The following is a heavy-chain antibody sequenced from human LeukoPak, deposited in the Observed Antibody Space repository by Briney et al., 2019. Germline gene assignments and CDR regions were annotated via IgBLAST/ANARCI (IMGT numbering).Heavy chain of an antibody. J-gene: IGHJ4*02. CDR2: INHSGST. Sequence: GSLRLSCAASGFTFSSYSMNWVRQPPGKGLEWIGEINHSGSTNYNPSLKSRVTISVDTSKNQFSLKLSSVTAADTAVYYCARGRGSGSYYTSALYYFDYWGQGTLVTVSS. V-gene: IGHV4-34*01. CDR1: GFTFSSYS. CDR3: ARGRGSGSYYTSALYYFDY. D-gene: IGHD3-10*01.